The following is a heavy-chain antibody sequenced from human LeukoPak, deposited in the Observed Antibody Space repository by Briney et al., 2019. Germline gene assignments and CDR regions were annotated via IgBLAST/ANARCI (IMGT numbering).Heavy chain of an antibody. CDR2: INHSGST. V-gene: IGHV4-34*01. D-gene: IGHD4-23*01. Sequence: SETLSLTCAVYGGSFSGYYWSWIRQPPGKGLEWIGEINHSGSTNYNPSLKSRVTISMDTSKNQFSLNLNSVTAADTAVYYCARDYGGKFDCWGQGTLVTVSS. J-gene: IGHJ4*02. CDR3: ARDYGGKFDC. CDR1: GGSFSGYY.